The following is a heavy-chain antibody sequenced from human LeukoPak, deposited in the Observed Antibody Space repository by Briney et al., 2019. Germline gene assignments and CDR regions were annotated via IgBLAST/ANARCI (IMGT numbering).Heavy chain of an antibody. J-gene: IGHJ4*02. CDR3: ARVGSRYCSGANCYDGF. CDR1: GFAFSSLA. Sequence: GGSLRLSCAVSGFAFSSLAMHWVRQAPGKGLEWVAFISYDGNNQYYADSVKGRFTISRDNSKNTLYLQMNNLRAEDTAIYYCARVGSRYCSGANCYDGFWGQGTLVSVSS. V-gene: IGHV3-30-3*01. CDR2: ISYDGNNQ. D-gene: IGHD2-15*01.